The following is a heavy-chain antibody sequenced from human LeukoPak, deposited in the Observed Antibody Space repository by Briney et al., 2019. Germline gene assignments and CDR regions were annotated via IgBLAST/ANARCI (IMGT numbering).Heavy chain of an antibody. CDR3: ATVDYYNSGPPNDAFDI. J-gene: IGHJ3*02. V-gene: IGHV1-24*01. D-gene: IGHD3-10*01. Sequence: ASVKVSCKVSGYTLTELSMHWVQQAPGKGLEWMGGFDPEDGETIYAQKFQGRVTMTEDTSTDTAYMELSSLRSEDTAMYYCATVDYYNSGPPNDAFDIWGQGTMVTVSS. CDR2: FDPEDGET. CDR1: GYTLTELS.